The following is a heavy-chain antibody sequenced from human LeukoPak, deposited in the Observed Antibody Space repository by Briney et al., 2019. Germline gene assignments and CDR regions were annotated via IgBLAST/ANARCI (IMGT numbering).Heavy chain of an antibody. CDR1: GGSISSSNYY. Sequence: SETLSLTCTVSGGSISSSNYYWGWIRQPPGKGLEWIGSIYYSGNTYYNPSLKSRVTISVNTSKNQFSLKLSSVTAADTAVYYCARDQAGKYSSSPFDYWGQGTLVTVSS. CDR2: IYYSGNT. V-gene: IGHV4-39*07. D-gene: IGHD6-6*01. J-gene: IGHJ4*02. CDR3: ARDQAGKYSSSPFDY.